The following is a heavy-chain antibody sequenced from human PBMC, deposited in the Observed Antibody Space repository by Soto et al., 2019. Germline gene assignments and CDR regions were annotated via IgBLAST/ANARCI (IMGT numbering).Heavy chain of an antibody. CDR3: TRDFAGFDP. V-gene: IGHV3-74*01. CDR1: GFTFSSSW. Sequence: EGQLVESGGGLVQPGGSLRLSCAASGFTFSSSWMQWVRQAPGKGLVWVSRICGAGSHTIYADSVKGRFTISRDNAKNTVYLEMNSLRAEDTAVYYCTRDFAGFDPWGQGARVTVSS. CDR2: ICGAGSHT. J-gene: IGHJ5*02.